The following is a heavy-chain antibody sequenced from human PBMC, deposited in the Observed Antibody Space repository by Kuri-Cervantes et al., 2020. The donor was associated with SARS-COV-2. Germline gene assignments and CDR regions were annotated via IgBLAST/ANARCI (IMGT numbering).Heavy chain of an antibody. CDR1: GGSFSGYY. D-gene: IGHD6-19*01. Sequence: GSLRLSCAVYGGSFSGYYWSWIRRPPGKGLEWIGEIKHSGSTNYKPSLEGRVTISVDTSKNQFSLTLRSVTAADTAVYYCSRWRDRRYSSGSYYYYGIDVWGQGTTVTVSS. CDR3: SRWRDRRYSSGSYYYYGIDV. CDR2: IKHSGST. V-gene: IGHV4-34*01. J-gene: IGHJ6*02.